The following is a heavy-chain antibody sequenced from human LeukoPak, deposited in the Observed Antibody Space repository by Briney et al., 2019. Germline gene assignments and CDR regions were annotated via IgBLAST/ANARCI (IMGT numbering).Heavy chain of an antibody. CDR3: ARLFYYGGHEAFSGFDV. D-gene: IGHD4-23*01. V-gene: IGHV4-59*08. Sequence: SETLSLTCSVSGVSISSYYWSWIRQPPGKGLEWIAYMFHSGTTNYNPSLKSRVTISIDTSKNHFSLSLSSVTAADTAVYYCARLFYYGGHEAFSGFDVWGPGTMVAVSS. J-gene: IGHJ3*01. CDR1: GVSISSYY. CDR2: MFHSGTT.